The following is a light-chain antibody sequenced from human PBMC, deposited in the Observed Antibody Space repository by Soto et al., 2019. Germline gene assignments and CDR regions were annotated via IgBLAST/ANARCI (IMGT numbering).Light chain of an antibody. CDR2: DAS. J-gene: IGKJ4*01. Sequence: EIVLTQSPATLSLSPGERATLSCRASQSISSYLAWYQQKPGQAPRLLIYDASNRATGIPARFSGSGSGTDFPLTISSLEPEDLAVYYCQQRSNWPGAFGGGTKVEIK. V-gene: IGKV3-11*01. CDR1: QSISSY. CDR3: QQRSNWPGA.